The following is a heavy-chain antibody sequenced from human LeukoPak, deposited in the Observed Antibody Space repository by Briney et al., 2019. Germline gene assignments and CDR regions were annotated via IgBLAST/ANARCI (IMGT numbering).Heavy chain of an antibody. CDR2: FDPEDGET. J-gene: IGHJ6*03. V-gene: IGHV1-24*01. CDR3: ARETTKGVNVISGSYFHYYYYMDV. CDR1: GYTLTELS. D-gene: IGHD1-26*01. Sequence: ASVKVSCKVSGYTLTELSMHWVRQAPGKGLEWMGGFDPEDGETIYAQKFQGRVTMTEDTSTDTAYMELRSLRSNDTAVYYCARETTKGVNVISGSYFHYYYYMDVWGKGTTVTVSS.